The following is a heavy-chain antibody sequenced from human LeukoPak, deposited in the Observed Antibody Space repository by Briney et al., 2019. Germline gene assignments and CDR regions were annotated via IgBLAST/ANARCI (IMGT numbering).Heavy chain of an antibody. Sequence: ASVKDSCKASGYTFTGYYMHWVRQAPGQGLEWMGWINPNSGGTNYAQKFQGRVTMTRDTSISTAYMELSRLRSDDTAVYYCARDDTAMVTGYYYMDVWGKGTTVTVSS. V-gene: IGHV1-2*02. CDR2: INPNSGGT. CDR1: GYTFTGYY. J-gene: IGHJ6*03. D-gene: IGHD5-18*01. CDR3: ARDDTAMVTGYYYMDV.